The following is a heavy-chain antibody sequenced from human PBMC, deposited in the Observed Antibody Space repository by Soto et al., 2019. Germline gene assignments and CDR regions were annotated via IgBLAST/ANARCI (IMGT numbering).Heavy chain of an antibody. V-gene: IGHV1-18*01. D-gene: IGHD6-19*01. Sequence: ASVKVSCKASGYTFTSYGISWVRQAPGQGLEWMGWISAYNGNTNYAQKLQGRVTMATDTSTSTAYMELRSLRSDDTAVYYCARVTSGWYDFDYWGQGTLVTVSS. CDR2: ISAYNGNT. CDR3: ARVTSGWYDFDY. J-gene: IGHJ4*02. CDR1: GYTFTSYG.